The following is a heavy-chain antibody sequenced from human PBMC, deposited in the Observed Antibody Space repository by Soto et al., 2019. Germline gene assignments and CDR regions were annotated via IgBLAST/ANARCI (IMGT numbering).Heavy chain of an antibody. CDR3: AKDQLRGVRGVITYYHGMDV. J-gene: IGHJ6*02. CDR1: GFTFSSYG. V-gene: IGHV3-30*18. D-gene: IGHD3-10*01. CDR2: ISYDGSNK. Sequence: QVQLMESGGGVVQPGRSLRLSCAASGFTFSSYGMHWVRQAPGKGLEWVAVISYDGSNKYYADSVKGRFTISRDNSKNTLYLQMNSLRAEDTAVYYCAKDQLRGVRGVITYYHGMDVWGQGTTVTVSS.